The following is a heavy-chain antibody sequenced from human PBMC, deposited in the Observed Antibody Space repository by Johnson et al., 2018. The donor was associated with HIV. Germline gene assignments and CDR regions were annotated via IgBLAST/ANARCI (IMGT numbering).Heavy chain of an antibody. Sequence: QVQLVESGGGLVQPGGSLRLSCAASGFTFDDYGMNWVRQAPGKGLEWVAIISYDGSNKYYADSVKGRFTISRDNSKNTLYLQMNSLRAEDTAVYYCAKERGYSYGRGAFDIWGQGTMVTVSS. V-gene: IGHV3-30*18. CDR2: ISYDGSNK. CDR3: AKERGYSYGRGAFDI. D-gene: IGHD5-18*01. J-gene: IGHJ3*02. CDR1: GFTFDDYG.